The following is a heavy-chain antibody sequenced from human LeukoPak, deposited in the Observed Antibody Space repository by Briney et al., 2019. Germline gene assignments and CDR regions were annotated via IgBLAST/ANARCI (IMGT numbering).Heavy chain of an antibody. J-gene: IGHJ5*02. CDR3: ARGASRYCSGGSCYTYWFDP. D-gene: IGHD2-15*01. V-gene: IGHV4-34*01. Sequence: PSETLSLTCAVYGGSFSGYYWSWIRQPPGKGLEWIGEINHSGSTNYNPSLKSRVTISVDTSKNQFSLKLSSVTAADTAVYYCARGASRYCSGGSCYTYWFDPWGQGTLVTVSS. CDR1: GGSFSGYY. CDR2: INHSGST.